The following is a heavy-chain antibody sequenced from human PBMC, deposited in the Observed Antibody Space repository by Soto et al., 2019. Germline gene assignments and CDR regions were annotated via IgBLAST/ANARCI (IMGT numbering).Heavy chain of an antibody. J-gene: IGHJ4*02. Sequence: EVQLVESGGGLVQPGGSLRLSCAASGFTFNSHTMNWVRQAPGKGLEWLSYISDSSNTIYYADSVKGRFTISRDNAKNSLYLQINRLRAEDTAVYYCTRELGYWGQGTLVTVSA. CDR2: ISDSSNTI. CDR3: TRELGY. V-gene: IGHV3-48*04. CDR1: GFTFNSHT.